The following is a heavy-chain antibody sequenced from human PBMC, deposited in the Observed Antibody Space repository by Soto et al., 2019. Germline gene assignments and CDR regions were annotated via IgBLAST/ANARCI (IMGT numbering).Heavy chain of an antibody. CDR2: IYSGGST. J-gene: IGHJ5*02. V-gene: IGHV3-53*01. CDR3: ASRVETHSSGWLRNLNWFDP. Sequence: PGGSLRLSCAASGFTVSSNYMSWVRQAPGKGLEWVSVIYSGGSTYYADSVKGRFTISRDNSKNTLYLQMNSLRDEDTAVYYCASRVETHSSGWLRNLNWFDPWGQGTLVTVSS. CDR1: GFTVSSNY. D-gene: IGHD6-19*01.